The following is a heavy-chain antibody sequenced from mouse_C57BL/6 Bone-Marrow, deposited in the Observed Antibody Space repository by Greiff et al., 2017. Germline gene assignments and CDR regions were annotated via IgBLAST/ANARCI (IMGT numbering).Heavy chain of an antibody. CDR2: ISDGGSYT. Sequence: EVKLMESGGGLVKPGGSLKLSCAASGFTFSSYAMSWVRQTPEKRLEWVATISDGGSYTYYPDNVKGRFTISRDNAKNNLYLQRSHLKSEDTAMYYCARDRDYGSSYDAMDYWGQGTSVTVSS. J-gene: IGHJ4*01. V-gene: IGHV5-4*01. D-gene: IGHD1-1*01. CDR3: ARDRDYGSSYDAMDY. CDR1: GFTFSSYA.